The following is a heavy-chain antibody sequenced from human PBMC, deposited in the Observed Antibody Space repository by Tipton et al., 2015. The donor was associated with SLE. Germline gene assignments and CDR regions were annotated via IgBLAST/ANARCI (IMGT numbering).Heavy chain of an antibody. D-gene: IGHD2-21*01. CDR1: GFTFGSYS. V-gene: IGHV3-48*01. J-gene: IGHJ4*02. CDR3: AREEPNCGGDCNLE. Sequence: GSLRLSCAASGFTFGSYSMNWVRQAPGKGLEWVSYITNSGSATRYADSVKGRFTISRDNAKNSLYLQMTSLRAEDTAIYYCAREEPNCGGDCNLEWGQGTLVTVSS. CDR2: ITNSGSAT.